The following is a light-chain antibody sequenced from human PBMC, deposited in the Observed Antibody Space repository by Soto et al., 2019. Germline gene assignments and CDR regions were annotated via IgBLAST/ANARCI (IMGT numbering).Light chain of an antibody. CDR1: QSVSSY. V-gene: IGKV3-11*01. CDR2: DAS. J-gene: IGKJ1*01. CDR3: QQRSNWPRT. Sequence: EIVMTQSPATLSLSPGERAPLSCRASQSVSSYLAWYPQNPGQAPRLLIYDASNRATGIPARFSGSGSGTDFTLTISSLEPEDFAVYYCQQRSNWPRTFGQGTKVDIK.